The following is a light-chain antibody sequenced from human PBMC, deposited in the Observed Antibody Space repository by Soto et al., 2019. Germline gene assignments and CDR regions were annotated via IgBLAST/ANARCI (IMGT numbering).Light chain of an antibody. CDR1: SSDVGSYNL. CDR2: EGS. V-gene: IGLV2-23*03. CDR3: CSYAGSSTFPLV. Sequence: QSALTQPASVSGSPGQSITISCTGTSSDVGSYNLVSWYQQHPGKAPKLMIYEGSKRPSGVSNRFSGSKSGNTASLTISGLQAEEEADYYCCSYAGSSTFPLVFGGGTQLTVL. J-gene: IGLJ3*02.